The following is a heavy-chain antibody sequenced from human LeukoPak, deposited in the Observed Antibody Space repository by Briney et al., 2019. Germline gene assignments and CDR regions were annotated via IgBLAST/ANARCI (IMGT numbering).Heavy chain of an antibody. D-gene: IGHD3-3*01. CDR3: TRAGYDFWSGHYTGMVGYYFDY. CDR1: GFTFGDYA. CDR2: IRSKAYGGTT. V-gene: IGHV3-49*04. Sequence: GSLRLSCTASGFTFGDYAMSWVRQAPGKGLEWVGFIRSKAYGGTTEYAASVKGRFTISRDDSKSIAYLQMNSLKTEDTAVYYCTRAGYDFWSGHYTGMVGYYFDYWGQGTLVTVSS. J-gene: IGHJ4*02.